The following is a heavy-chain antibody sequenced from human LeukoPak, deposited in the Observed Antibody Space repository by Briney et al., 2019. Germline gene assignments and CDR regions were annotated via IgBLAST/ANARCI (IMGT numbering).Heavy chain of an antibody. D-gene: IGHD2-15*01. V-gene: IGHV3-53*01. CDR2: IYSGGNT. Sequence: GGSLRLSCAASGLTVSSNYMSWVRQAPGQGLEFVSIIYSGGNTYYADSMKGRFTISRDNSKTTLYLQMNSLRAEDTAVYFRARLRRYCNSDSCYSGHDYWGQGTLVTVSS. CDR1: GLTVSSNY. CDR3: ARLRRYCNSDSCYSGHDY. J-gene: IGHJ4*02.